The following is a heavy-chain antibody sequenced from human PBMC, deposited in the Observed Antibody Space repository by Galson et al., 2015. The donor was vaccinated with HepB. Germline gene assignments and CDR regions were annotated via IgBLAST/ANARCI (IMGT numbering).Heavy chain of an antibody. D-gene: IGHD1-26*01. CDR1: GYSFTSYW. J-gene: IGHJ3*02. CDR3: ARPPQSVGAIDPGAFDI. CDR2: IYPGDSDT. V-gene: IGHV5-51*03. Sequence: QSGAEVKKPGESLKISCKGSGYSFTSYWIGWVRQMPGKGLEWMGIIYPGDSDTRYSPSFQGQVTISADKSISTAYLQWSSLKASDTAMYYCARPPQSVGAIDPGAFDIWGQGTMVTVSS.